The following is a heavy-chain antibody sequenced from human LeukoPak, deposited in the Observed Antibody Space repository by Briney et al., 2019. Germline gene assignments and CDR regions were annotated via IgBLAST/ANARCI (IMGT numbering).Heavy chain of an antibody. CDR1: GFTFSSYW. CDR2: ISGDGRNI. Sequence: GGSLRLSCVASGFTFSSYWMHWVRQDPRKGLVWVSRISGDGRNINYADSVRGRFTISRDNAKNTLYLQMNTLRVEDTAVYYCARNLPAADYWGQGTLVTVSS. CDR3: ARNLPAADY. D-gene: IGHD2-2*01. J-gene: IGHJ4*02. V-gene: IGHV3-74*01.